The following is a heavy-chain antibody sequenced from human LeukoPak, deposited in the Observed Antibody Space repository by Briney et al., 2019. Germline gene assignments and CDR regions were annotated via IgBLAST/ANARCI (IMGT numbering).Heavy chain of an antibody. V-gene: IGHV3-7*01. Sequence: GGSLRLSCAASGFSLSSYAMSWVRQAPGKGLEWVANIKQDGSEKYSVDSVKGRFTISRDNAKNSLYMQMNSLRAEDTAVYYCARVMSASVWRSYGSYYYYYYMDIWGKGTTVTVSS. CDR1: GFSLSSYA. CDR3: ARVMSASVWRSYGSYYYYYYMDI. D-gene: IGHD3-16*01. J-gene: IGHJ6*03. CDR2: IKQDGSEK.